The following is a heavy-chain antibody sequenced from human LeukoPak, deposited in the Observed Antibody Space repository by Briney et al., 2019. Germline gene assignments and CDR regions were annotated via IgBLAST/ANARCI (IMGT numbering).Heavy chain of an antibody. V-gene: IGHV1-2*02. CDR1: GYTFTDYY. CDR3: ARPTVAGSLDYTRFDP. Sequence: ASVKVSCKASGYTFTDYYIHWVRQAPGQGLEWMGWINPNSGGVDYAQKFRGRVTMTRDTSVSTAYMDLTRLSSDDTAVYFCARPTVAGSLDYTRFDPWGQGTLVTVSS. J-gene: IGHJ5*02. D-gene: IGHD6-19*01. CDR2: INPNSGGV.